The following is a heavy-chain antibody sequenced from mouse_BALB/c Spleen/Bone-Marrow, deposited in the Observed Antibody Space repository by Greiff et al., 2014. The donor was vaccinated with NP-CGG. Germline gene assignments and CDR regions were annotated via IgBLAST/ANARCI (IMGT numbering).Heavy chain of an antibody. CDR2: ISDGGTYT. Sequence: EVQRVESRGDLVKPGGSLKLSCAASGFTFSDFYMFWFRQTPEKRLEWVATISDGGTYTYYPDSVKGRFTISRDNAKNNLYLQMSSLKSEDTAMYYCARSGERYGAMDYWGQGTSVTVSS. V-gene: IGHV5-4*02. D-gene: IGHD1-1*02. CDR3: ARSGERYGAMDY. J-gene: IGHJ4*01. CDR1: GFTFSDFY.